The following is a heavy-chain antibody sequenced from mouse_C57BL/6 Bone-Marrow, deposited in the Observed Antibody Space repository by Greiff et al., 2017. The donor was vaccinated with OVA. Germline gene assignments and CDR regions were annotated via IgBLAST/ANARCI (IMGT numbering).Heavy chain of an antibody. CDR1: GVDFSRYW. V-gene: IGHV4-1*01. CDR3: ARPGDNGSFDY. CDR2: INPDSSTI. Sequence: AAEGVDFSRYWMSWVRRAPGKGLEWIGEINPDSSTINYAPSLKDKFIISRDNAKNTLYLQMSKVRSEDTALYYCARPGDNGSFDYWGQGTTLTVSS. J-gene: IGHJ2*01. D-gene: IGHD1-1*01.